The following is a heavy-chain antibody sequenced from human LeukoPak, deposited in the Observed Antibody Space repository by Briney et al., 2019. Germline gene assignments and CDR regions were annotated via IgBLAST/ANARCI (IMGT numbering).Heavy chain of an antibody. D-gene: IGHD1-26*01. V-gene: IGHV3-7*01. J-gene: IGHJ4*02. CDR1: GFTFSSYS. Sequence: PGGSLRLSCAASGFTFSSYSMNWVRQAPGKGLEWVANIKQDGSEKYYVDSVKGRFTISRDNAKNSLYLQMNSLRAEDTAVYYCARDSRVGATDYWGQGTLVTVSS. CDR3: ARDSRVGATDY. CDR2: IKQDGSEK.